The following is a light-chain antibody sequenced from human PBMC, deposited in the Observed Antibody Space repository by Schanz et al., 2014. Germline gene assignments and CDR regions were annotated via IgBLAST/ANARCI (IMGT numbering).Light chain of an antibody. CDR1: SSNIGSNY. CDR2: SNN. Sequence: QSVLTQPPSASGTPGQRVTISCSGSSSNIGSNYVYWYQQLPGTAPKLLIYSNNQRPSGVPDRFSGSKSGTSASLAISGLQSEDEADYYCAAWDDSLSGPVFGGGTKLTVL. CDR3: AAWDDSLSGPV. V-gene: IGLV1-47*02. J-gene: IGLJ3*02.